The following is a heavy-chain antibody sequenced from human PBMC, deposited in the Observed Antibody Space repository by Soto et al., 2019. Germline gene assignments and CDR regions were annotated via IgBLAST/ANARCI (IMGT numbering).Heavy chain of an antibody. Sequence: SETLSLSFTVSGGSISSSSYYGGWIRQPPGKGLEWIGSIYYSGSTYYNPSLKSRVTISVDTSKNQFSLKLSSVTAADTAVYYCARDGNYYGSGSKNYYYYYGMDVWGQGTTVT. V-gene: IGHV4-39*02. CDR2: IYYSGST. J-gene: IGHJ6*02. CDR3: ARDGNYYGSGSKNYYYYYGMDV. CDR1: GGSISSSSYY. D-gene: IGHD3-10*01.